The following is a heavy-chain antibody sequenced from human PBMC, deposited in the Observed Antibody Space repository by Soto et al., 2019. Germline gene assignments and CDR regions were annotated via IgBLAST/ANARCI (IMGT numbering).Heavy chain of an antibody. Sequence: GGSLRLSCAASGFPFSSYAMHLVRQAPGKGLEWVAVISYDGSNKYYADSVKGRFTISRDNSKNTLYLQMNSLRAEDTAVYYCARSAVNMVRGVNSGVYSYYGMDVWGQGTTVTVSS. CDR3: ARSAVNMVRGVNSGVYSYYGMDV. CDR2: ISYDGSNK. D-gene: IGHD3-10*01. J-gene: IGHJ6*02. V-gene: IGHV3-30-3*01. CDR1: GFPFSSYA.